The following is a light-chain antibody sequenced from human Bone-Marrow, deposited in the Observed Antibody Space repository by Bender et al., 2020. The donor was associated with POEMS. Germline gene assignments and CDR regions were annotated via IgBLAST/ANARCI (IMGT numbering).Light chain of an antibody. Sequence: QSALTQPASVSGSPGQAITISCTGTSSDVGYYDLVSWYQHLPGKAPKLLIYEVTKRPSGVSDRFSGSKSGHTASLTISGVQAEDEADYYCCSYAGGHIVFGTGTRVTVL. V-gene: IGLV2-23*02. CDR1: SSDVGYYDL. CDR2: EVT. CDR3: CSYAGGHIV. J-gene: IGLJ1*01.